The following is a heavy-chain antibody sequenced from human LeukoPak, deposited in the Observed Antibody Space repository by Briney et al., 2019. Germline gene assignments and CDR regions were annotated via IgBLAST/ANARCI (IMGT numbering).Heavy chain of an antibody. CDR2: IIPIFGTA. CDR1: GGTFSSYA. V-gene: IGHV1-69*05. D-gene: IGHD5-18*01. Sequence: GSSVKVSCKASGGTFSSYAISWVRQAPGQGLGWMGRIIPIFGTANYAQKFQGRVTITTDESTSTAYMELSSLRSEDTAVYYCARTDGYSYGYRGYWGQGTLVTVSS. CDR3: ARTDGYSYGYRGY. J-gene: IGHJ4*02.